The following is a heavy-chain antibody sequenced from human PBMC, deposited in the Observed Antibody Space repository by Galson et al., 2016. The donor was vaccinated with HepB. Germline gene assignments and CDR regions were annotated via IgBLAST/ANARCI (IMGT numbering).Heavy chain of an antibody. CDR2: VSGNGAGT. CDR3: ARDRSGHSDGYGPFGDP. J-gene: IGHJ5*02. D-gene: IGHD5-18*01. CDR1: GFTFSSSA. Sequence: SLRLSCAASGFTFSSSAMSWVRQAPGKGLEWVSAVSGNGAGTFYADSVKGRFTISRDNSKNTLHLLINSLRVEDTAVYHCARDRSGHSDGYGPFGDPWGQGTLVTVSS. V-gene: IGHV3-23*01.